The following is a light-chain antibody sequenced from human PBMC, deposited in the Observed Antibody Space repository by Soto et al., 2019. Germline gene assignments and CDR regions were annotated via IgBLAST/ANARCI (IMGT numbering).Light chain of an antibody. CDR3: AAWDDSLNGAV. CDR1: SSNIGNNA. J-gene: IGLJ7*01. CDR2: YDD. Sequence: QSVLTQPPSVSEAPRQRVTISCSGSSSNIGNNAVNWYQQFPGKAPKLLIYYDDLLPSGVSDRFSGSKSGTSASLAISGLQSEDEADYYCAAWDDSLNGAVFGGGTQLTVL. V-gene: IGLV1-36*01.